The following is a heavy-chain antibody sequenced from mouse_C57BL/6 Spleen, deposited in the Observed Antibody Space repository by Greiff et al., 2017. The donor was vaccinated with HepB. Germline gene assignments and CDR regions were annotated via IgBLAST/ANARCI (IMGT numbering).Heavy chain of an antibody. Sequence: QVQLQQPGTELVKPGASVKLSCKASGYTFTSYWMHWVKQRPGQGLEWIGNINPRNGGTNYNEKFKSKATLNVDNSSSTAYMKLSSLTTEGSAVYYGANSGLTAGVEGYAMDYWGQGTSVTVSS. CDR3: ANSGLTAGVEGYAMDY. CDR2: INPRNGGT. D-gene: IGHD1-1*01. V-gene: IGHV1-53*01. CDR1: GYTFTSYW. J-gene: IGHJ4*01.